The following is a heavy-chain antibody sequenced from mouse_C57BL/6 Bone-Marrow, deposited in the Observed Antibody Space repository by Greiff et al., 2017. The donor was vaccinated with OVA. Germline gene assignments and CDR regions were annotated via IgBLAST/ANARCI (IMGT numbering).Heavy chain of an antibody. V-gene: IGHV5-12*01. Sequence: VMLVESGGGLVQPGGSLKLSCAASGFTFSDYYMYWVRQTPEKRLEWVAYISNGGGSTYYPDTVKGRFTISRDNAKNTLYLQMSRLKSEDTAMYYCARPWYFDVWGTGTTVTVSS. CDR2: ISNGGGST. CDR3: ARPWYFDV. CDR1: GFTFSDYY. J-gene: IGHJ1*03.